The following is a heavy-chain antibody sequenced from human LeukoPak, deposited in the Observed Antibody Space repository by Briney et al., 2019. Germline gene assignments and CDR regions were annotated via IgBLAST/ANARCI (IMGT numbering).Heavy chain of an antibody. V-gene: IGHV3-30*14. CDR2: ISYGGSNK. Sequence: GGSLRLSCAASGFTFSSYAMHWVRQAPGKGLEWVAVISYGGSNKYYADSVKGRFTISRDNSKNTLYLQMNSLRAEDTAVYYCARGGGSSWPFDYWGQGTLVTVSS. D-gene: IGHD6-13*01. CDR1: GFTFSSYA. CDR3: ARGGGSSWPFDY. J-gene: IGHJ4*02.